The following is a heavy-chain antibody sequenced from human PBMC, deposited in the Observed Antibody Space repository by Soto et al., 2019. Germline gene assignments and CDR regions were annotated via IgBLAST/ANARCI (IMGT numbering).Heavy chain of an antibody. V-gene: IGHV4-4*07. J-gene: IGHJ4*02. CDR3: ARVDYYDSSGSFDY. Sequence: SETLSLTCTVSGGSISSYYWSWIRQPSGKGLEWIVRTYTSGSTNYNPSLKSRVTMSVDTSKNQFSLKLSSVTAADTAVYYCARVDYYDSSGSFDYWGQGTLVTVSS. CDR2: TYTSGST. D-gene: IGHD3-22*01. CDR1: GGSISSYY.